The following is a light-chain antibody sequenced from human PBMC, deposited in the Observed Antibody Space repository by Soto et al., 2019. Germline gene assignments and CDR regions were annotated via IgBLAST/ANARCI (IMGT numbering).Light chain of an antibody. CDR3: QQYGGLSRE. V-gene: IGKV3-20*01. CDR1: QCVATH. Sequence: VLTQSPGTPSLSTGERATLSCMASQCVATHLACDQHNRGQALRLIIHGASSTSTGDPDRITGCGSATDFTLSISRLEPEDFAVYSCQQYGGLSREFGQGTIVDIK. J-gene: IGKJ1*01. CDR2: GAS.